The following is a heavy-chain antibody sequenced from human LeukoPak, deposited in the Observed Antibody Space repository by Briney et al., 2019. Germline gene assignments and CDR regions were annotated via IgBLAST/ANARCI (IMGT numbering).Heavy chain of an antibody. CDR1: GGSFSGYY. D-gene: IGHD3-22*01. CDR2: INHSGST. J-gene: IGHJ4*02. CDR3: ARGRITMIVVVTYFDY. Sequence: SETLSLTCAVYGGSFSGYYWSWIRQPPGKGLKWNGEINHSGSTNYNPSLKSRVTISVDTSKNQFSLKLSSVTAADTAVYYCARGRITMIVVVTYFDYWGQGTLVTVSS. V-gene: IGHV4-34*01.